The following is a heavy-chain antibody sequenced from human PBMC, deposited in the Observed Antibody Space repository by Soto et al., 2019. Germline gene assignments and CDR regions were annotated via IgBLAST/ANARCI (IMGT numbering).Heavy chain of an antibody. D-gene: IGHD6-19*01. CDR2: IYPGDSDT. J-gene: IGHJ3*02. Sequence: GESLKISCKGSGYSFTSYWIGWVRQMPGKGLEWMGIIYPGDSDTRYSPSFQGQVTSSADKSISTAYLQWSSLKASDTAMYYCATSSLALAGILNAFDIWGQGTMVTVSS. CDR3: ATSSLALAGILNAFDI. CDR1: GYSFTSYW. V-gene: IGHV5-51*01.